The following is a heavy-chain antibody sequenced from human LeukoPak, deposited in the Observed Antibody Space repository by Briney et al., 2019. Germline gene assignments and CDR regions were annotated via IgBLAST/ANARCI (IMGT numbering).Heavy chain of an antibody. CDR3: AKDGPGIAAAGTMYYYYGMDV. Sequence: HPRGSLRLSCAASGFTFSSYWMHWVRQAPGKELVWVSRISPDGSSALYADSVKGRFTISRDNSKNTLYLQMNSLRAEDTAVCYCAKDGPGIAAAGTMYYYYGMDVWGQGTTVTVSS. D-gene: IGHD6-13*01. CDR2: ISPDGSSA. J-gene: IGHJ6*02. CDR1: GFTFSSYW. V-gene: IGHV3-74*01.